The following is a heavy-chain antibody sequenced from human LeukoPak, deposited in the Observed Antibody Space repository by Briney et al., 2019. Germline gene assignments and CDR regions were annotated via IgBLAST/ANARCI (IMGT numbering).Heavy chain of an antibody. CDR1: GGSFSDFY. CDR3: ARVEGSGYDNRGWFDP. D-gene: IGHD5-12*01. CDR2: INHSGST. V-gene: IGHV4-34*01. Sequence: SETLSLTCAVYGGSFSDFYWSWIRQPPGKGLEWIGEINHSGSTNYSPSLKSRVTISVDTSKNQFSLKLSSVTAADTAVYYCARVEGSGYDNRGWFDPWGQGTLVTVSS. J-gene: IGHJ5*02.